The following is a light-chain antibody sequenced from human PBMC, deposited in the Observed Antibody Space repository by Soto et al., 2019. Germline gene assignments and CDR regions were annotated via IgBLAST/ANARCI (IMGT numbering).Light chain of an antibody. CDR1: QSVSNNY. J-gene: IGKJ1*01. V-gene: IGKV3-20*01. CDR3: LQYGSSGT. CDR2: GAS. Sequence: EIVLTQSPGTLSLSPGERATLSCRASQSVSNNYLAWYQQKPGQAPRLLIYGASNRATGIPDRFSGSGSGTDFTLTISRLEPEEFAVYYCLQYGSSGTFGQGTKVEIK.